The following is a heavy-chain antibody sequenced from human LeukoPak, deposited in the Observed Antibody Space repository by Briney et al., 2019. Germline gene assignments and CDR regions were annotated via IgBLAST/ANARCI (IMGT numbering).Heavy chain of an antibody. V-gene: IGHV4-59*11. J-gene: IGHJ4*02. CDR2: IYYSGST. Sequence: SETLSLTCTVSGGSISSHYWSWIRQPPGKGLEWIGHIYYSGSTNYNPSLKSRVTISVDTSKNQFSLKLSSVTAADTAVYYCASITMVRVVDRWGQGTLVTVSS. D-gene: IGHD3-10*01. CDR3: ASITMVRVVDR. CDR1: GGSISSHY.